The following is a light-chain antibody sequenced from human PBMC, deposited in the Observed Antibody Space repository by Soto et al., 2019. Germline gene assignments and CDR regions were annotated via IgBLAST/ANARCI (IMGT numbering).Light chain of an antibody. J-gene: IGKJ1*01. V-gene: IGKV2D-29*01. CDR2: EVS. CDR1: QSLLHSDGKTY. CDR3: MHSVEIPPT. Sequence: DIVMTQTPLSLSVTPGQPASISCQSSQSLLHSDGKTYLSWYLQRPGQPLRLLIYEVSNRFSGVPDRLNGSGSGTDFTLKISRVEAEDVGVYYCMHSVEIPPTLGQGTKVDIK.